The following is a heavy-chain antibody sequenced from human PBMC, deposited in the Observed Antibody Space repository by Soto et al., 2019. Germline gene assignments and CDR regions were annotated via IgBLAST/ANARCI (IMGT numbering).Heavy chain of an antibody. CDR3: VRSRVWGYYRGHFDY. V-gene: IGHV3-23*01. Sequence: EVQLLESGGGLVQPGGCLRLSCAASGFIFSNYAMSWVSQAPGKGLEWVSSVTGIAESIVYADSVKGRSTISSDNPKRPRYLQMNSLKAEDTAIYYCVRSRVWGYYRGHFDYWGQGTLVPVSS. J-gene: IGHJ4*02. CDR2: VTGIAESI. D-gene: IGHD3-16*01. CDR1: GFIFSNYA.